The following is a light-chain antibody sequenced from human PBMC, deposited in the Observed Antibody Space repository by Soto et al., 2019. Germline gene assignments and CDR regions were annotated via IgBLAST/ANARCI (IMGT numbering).Light chain of an antibody. CDR3: QQNYRTPPT. Sequence: DIQMTQTPSSLSASIGDRVTITCQASQNITNNLSWYQQKPGKAPNLLIYHASKLAKGVTSRFSGSGSGTDFTLTISGLLPEDFATYYCQQNYRTPPTFGGGTKVDIK. CDR2: HAS. V-gene: IGKV1-39*01. J-gene: IGKJ4*01. CDR1: QNITNN.